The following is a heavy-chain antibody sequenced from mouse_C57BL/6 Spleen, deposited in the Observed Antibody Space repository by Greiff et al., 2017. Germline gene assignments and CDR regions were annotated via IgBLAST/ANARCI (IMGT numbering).Heavy chain of an antibody. CDR2: IDPSDSET. CDR1: GYTFTSYW. V-gene: IGHV1-52*01. CDR3: ASAPAFYGSSPWFAY. J-gene: IGHJ3*01. D-gene: IGHD1-1*01. Sequence: VQLQQPGAELVRPGSSVKLSCKASGYTFTSYWMHWVKQRPIQGLEWIGNIDPSDSETHYNQKFKDKATLTVDKSSSTAYMQLSSLTSEDSAVYYCASAPAFYGSSPWFAYRGQGTLVTVSA.